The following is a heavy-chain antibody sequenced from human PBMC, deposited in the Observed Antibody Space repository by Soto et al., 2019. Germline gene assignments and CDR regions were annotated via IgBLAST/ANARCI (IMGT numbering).Heavy chain of an antibody. J-gene: IGHJ5*02. CDR3: AREGGVLRLSNWLDP. V-gene: IGHV4-61*01. Sequence: SETLSLTCTVSGDSVTSDSYYWSWIRQPPGKGLEWIGYIYHDGSTSYNPSLQSRVTMSINTSKNQFSLKLSSVTAADTAIYYCAREGGVLRLSNWLDPWGQGTLVTVSS. CDR1: GDSVTSDSYY. D-gene: IGHD3-3*01. CDR2: IYHDGST.